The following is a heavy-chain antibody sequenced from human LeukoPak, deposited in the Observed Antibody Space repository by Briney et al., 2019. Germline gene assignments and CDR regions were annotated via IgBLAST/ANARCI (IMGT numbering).Heavy chain of an antibody. CDR3: ARGLLWFGELPYYYYYGMDV. CDR1: GGTFSSYA. D-gene: IGHD3-10*01. V-gene: IGHV1-69*06. Sequence: SVKVSCKASGGTFSSYAISWVRQAPGQGLEWMGGIIPIFGTANYAQKFQGRVTITADKSTSTAYMELSSLRSEDTAVYYCARGLLWFGELPYYYYYGMDVWGKGTTVTVSS. CDR2: IIPIFGTA. J-gene: IGHJ6*04.